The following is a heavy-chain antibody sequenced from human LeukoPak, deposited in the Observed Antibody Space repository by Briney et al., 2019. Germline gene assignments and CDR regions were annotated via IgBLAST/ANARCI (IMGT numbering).Heavy chain of an antibody. CDR1: GGSISSYY. V-gene: IGHV4-59*01. J-gene: IGHJ6*03. CDR3: ARGVSGYCSGRSCSPLDYYYMDV. CDR2: IYYSGST. Sequence: KASETLSLTXTVSGGSISSYYWSWIWQPPGKGLEWIGYIYYSGSTNYNPSLKSRVTISVDTSKNQFSLKLSSVTAADTAVYYCARGVSGYCSGRSCSPLDYYYMDVWGKGTTVTVSS. D-gene: IGHD2-15*01.